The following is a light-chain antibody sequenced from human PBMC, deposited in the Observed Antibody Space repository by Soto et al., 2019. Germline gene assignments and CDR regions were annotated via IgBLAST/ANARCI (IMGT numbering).Light chain of an antibody. CDR1: SGHSSYA. Sequence: QSVLTQSPSASASLGASVKLTCTLSSGHSSYAIAWHQQQPEKGPRYLMKLNSDGSHSKGDGIPDRFSASTSGAERYLTIPSLRSEEEADFYCQTGGTATVVSGGGTNPPVL. CDR3: QTGGTATVV. V-gene: IGLV4-69*01. CDR2: LNSDGSH. J-gene: IGLJ2*01.